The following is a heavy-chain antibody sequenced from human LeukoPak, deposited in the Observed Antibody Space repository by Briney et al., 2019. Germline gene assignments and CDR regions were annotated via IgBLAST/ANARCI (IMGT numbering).Heavy chain of an antibody. CDR1: GFTFSSYA. V-gene: IGHV3-23*01. CDR2: ISGSGGST. J-gene: IGHJ3*02. Sequence: GGSLRLSCAASGFTFSSYAMSWVRQAPGKGLEWVSAISGSGGSTYYADSVKGRLTISRDNSKNTLYLQMNSLRAEDTAVYYCAKDGVTMIVVVAPDAFDIWGQGTMVTVSS. D-gene: IGHD3-22*01. CDR3: AKDGVTMIVVVAPDAFDI.